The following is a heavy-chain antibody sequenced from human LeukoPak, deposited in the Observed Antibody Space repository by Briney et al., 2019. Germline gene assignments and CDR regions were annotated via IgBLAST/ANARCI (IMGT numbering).Heavy chain of an antibody. CDR3: ARDRVTSATTPGNWFDP. V-gene: IGHV4-4*07. J-gene: IGHJ5*02. D-gene: IGHD4-23*01. Sequence: SETLSLTCTVSGGSISSYYLSWIRQSAGKELEWIGRVLSGGTTNYNPSLKSRVTISVDKSKNQFSLKLTSVTAADTAVYYCARDRVTSATTPGNWFDPWGQGTLVTVSS. CDR2: VLSGGTT. CDR1: GGSISSYY.